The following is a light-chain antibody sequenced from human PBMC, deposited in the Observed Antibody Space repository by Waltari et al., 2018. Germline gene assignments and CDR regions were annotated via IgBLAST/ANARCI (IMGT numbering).Light chain of an antibody. J-gene: IGLJ2*01. Sequence: QSALTQPASVSGSPGQTITIPCTGSSSDVVVYNYVYWYQQHTGKASQLIIHDVFKRALGVSARFSGSQSGSTASLTSSGRHAEDVAHYFCSSYTDNTVFCGWTKLSVL. CDR3: SSYTDNTV. CDR1: SSDVVVYNY. CDR2: DVF. V-gene: IGLV2-14*03.